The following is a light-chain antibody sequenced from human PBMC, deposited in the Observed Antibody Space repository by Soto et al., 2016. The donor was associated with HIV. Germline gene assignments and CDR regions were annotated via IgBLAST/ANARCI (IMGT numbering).Light chain of an antibody. CDR3: MQGIHWPPT. Sequence: DIVMTQSPLSLPVTPGEPASISCRSSQSLVHSDGNTYLNWFRQRPGQSPRRLIYKVSNRDSGVPDRFGGSGSGTDFTLKISRVEAEDVGIYYCMQGIHWPPTFGQGTKVEIK. V-gene: IGKV2-30*02. CDR1: QSLVHSDGNTY. J-gene: IGKJ1*01. CDR2: KVS.